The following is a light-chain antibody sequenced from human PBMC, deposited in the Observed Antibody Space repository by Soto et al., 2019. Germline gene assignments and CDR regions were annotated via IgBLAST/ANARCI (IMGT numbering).Light chain of an antibody. J-gene: IGKJ1*01. Sequence: DIHMTQSPSTLSGSVLYRFTNTYRASQTISSWLAWYQQMPGKAPNLLIYDASTLESGVPSRFRGSGSETEFTLTISGLQPDDFATYYCQQFIDGWTFGQGTKVEIK. CDR1: QTISSW. CDR3: QQFIDGWT. CDR2: DAS. V-gene: IGKV1-5*01.